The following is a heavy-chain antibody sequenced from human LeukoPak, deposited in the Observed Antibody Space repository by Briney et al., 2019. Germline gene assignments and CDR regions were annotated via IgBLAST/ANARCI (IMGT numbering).Heavy chain of an antibody. V-gene: IGHV1-69*04. CDR3: ARDGGVVVSAAPAVFDI. D-gene: IGHD2-2*01. J-gene: IGHJ3*02. Sequence: SVKVSCKASGGTFSSYAISWVRQAPGQGLEWMGRIIPILGIANYAQKFQGRVTITADKSTSTAYMELSSLRSEDTAVYYCARDGGVVVSAAPAVFDIWGQGTLVTVSS. CDR2: IIPILGIA. CDR1: GGTFSSYA.